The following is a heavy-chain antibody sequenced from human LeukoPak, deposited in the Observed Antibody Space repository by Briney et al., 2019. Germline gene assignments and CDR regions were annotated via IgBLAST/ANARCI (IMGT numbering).Heavy chain of an antibody. J-gene: IGHJ4*02. D-gene: IGHD5-12*01. CDR2: IYSGGST. CDR3: AKEGYSGYQTYFDY. CDR1: GFTVSSNY. Sequence: GGSLRLSCAASGFTVSSNYMSWVRQAPGKGLEWVSVIYSGGSTYYVDSVKGRFTISRDNSKNTLYLQMNSLSAEDTAVYYCAKEGYSGYQTYFDYWGQGTLVTVSS. V-gene: IGHV3-53*01.